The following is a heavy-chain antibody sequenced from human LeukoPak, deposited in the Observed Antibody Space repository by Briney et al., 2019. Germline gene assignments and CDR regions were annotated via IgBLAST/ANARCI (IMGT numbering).Heavy chain of an antibody. Sequence: GESLKISCKGSGYSFTSYWIGWVRQMPGKGLEWMGIIYPGDSDTRYSPSFQGQVTISADKSISTAYLQWGSLKASDTAMYYCARRGEQEDVLRYFDWSPGGNWFDPWGQGTLVTVSS. CDR3: ARRGEQEDVLRYFDWSPGGNWFDP. D-gene: IGHD3-9*01. CDR2: IYPGDSDT. J-gene: IGHJ5*02. CDR1: GYSFTSYW. V-gene: IGHV5-51*01.